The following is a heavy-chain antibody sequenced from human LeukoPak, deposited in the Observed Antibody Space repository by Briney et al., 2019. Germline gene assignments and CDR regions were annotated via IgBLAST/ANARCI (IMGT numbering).Heavy chain of an antibody. CDR3: ARERGRGRDSPWFDY. V-gene: IGHV3-53*01. Sequence: GGSLRLSCAASGFIVSGNFMSWVRQAPGKGLEWVSVIYSDGSTYYADSVKGRFTISRDNSKNTLDLQMTGLRAEDTAVYYCARERGRGRDSPWFDYWGQGTLVTVSS. J-gene: IGHJ4*02. D-gene: IGHD1-26*01. CDR2: IYSDGST. CDR1: GFIVSGNF.